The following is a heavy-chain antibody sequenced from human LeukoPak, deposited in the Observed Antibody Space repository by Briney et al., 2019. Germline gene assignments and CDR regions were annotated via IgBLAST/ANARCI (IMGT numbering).Heavy chain of an antibody. J-gene: IGHJ5*01. CDR2: IYTSGST. Sequence: ASETLSLTCTVSGGSISSYYWSWIRQPAGRGLGWIGRIYTSGSTNYNPSLKSRVTMSVDTSKNQFSLKLSSVTAADTAVYFCARDQEHCSGTSCYPYWYDSWGQGTLVTVSS. CDR3: ARDQEHCSGTSCYPYWYDS. CDR1: GGSISSYY. D-gene: IGHD2-2*01. V-gene: IGHV4-4*07.